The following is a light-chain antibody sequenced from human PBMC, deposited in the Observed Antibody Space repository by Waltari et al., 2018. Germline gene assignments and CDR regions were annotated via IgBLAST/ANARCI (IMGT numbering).Light chain of an antibody. CDR1: SSAVGSYDL. J-gene: IGLJ2*01. CDR2: EVT. V-gene: IGLV2-23*02. Sequence: QSALTQPASVSGSPGQSITISCTGTSSAVGSYDLVSWYHQHPGKAPKLIIYEVTKRPSGVSNRFSGSKSGNTASLTISGLQADDEADYYCCSYAGSTSPLGGGTKLTVL. CDR3: CSYAGSTSP.